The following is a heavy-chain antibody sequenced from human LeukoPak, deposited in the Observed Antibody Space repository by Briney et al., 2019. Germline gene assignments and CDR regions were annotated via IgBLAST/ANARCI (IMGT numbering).Heavy chain of an antibody. CDR1: GFTFSSYS. J-gene: IGHJ3*02. Sequence: GGSLRLSCAASGFTFSSYSMNWVRQAPGKGLEWVSYISSSSSTIYYADSVKGRFTISRDNAKNSLYLQMNSLRAEDTAVYYCARGKESITIFGVVIKDAFDIWGQGTMVTVSS. CDR2: ISSSSSTI. CDR3: ARGKESITIFGVVIKDAFDI. D-gene: IGHD3-3*01. V-gene: IGHV3-48*01.